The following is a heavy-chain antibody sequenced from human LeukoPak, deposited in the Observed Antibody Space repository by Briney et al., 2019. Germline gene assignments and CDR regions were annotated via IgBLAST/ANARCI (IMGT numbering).Heavy chain of an antibody. CDR3: ARDRGSGSYYTLGY. CDR1: GYTLTSYA. J-gene: IGHJ4*02. CDR2: INAGNGNT. Sequence: GASVKVSCKASGYTLTSYAMHWVRQAPGQRLEWMGWINAGNGNTKYSQKFQGRVTITRDTSASTAYMELSSLRSEDTAVYYCARDRGSGSYYTLGYWGQGTLVTVSS. V-gene: IGHV1-3*01. D-gene: IGHD3-10*01.